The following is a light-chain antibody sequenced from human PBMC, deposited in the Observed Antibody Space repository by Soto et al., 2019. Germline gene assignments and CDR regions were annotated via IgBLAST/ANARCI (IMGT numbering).Light chain of an antibody. CDR2: YDS. CDR3: QVWDSSSDHRDVV. CDR1: NIGSKS. V-gene: IGLV3-21*04. Sequence: SYERTQPPSVSVAPGKTARITCGGNNIGSKSVHWYQQKPGQAPVLVIYYDSDRPSGIPERFSGSNSGNTATLTISRVEAGDEADYYCQVWDSSSDHRDVVFGGATKLTVL. J-gene: IGLJ2*01.